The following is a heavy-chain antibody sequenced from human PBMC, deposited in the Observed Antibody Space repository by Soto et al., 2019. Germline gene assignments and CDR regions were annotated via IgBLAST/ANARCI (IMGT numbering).Heavy chain of an antibody. CDR2: ISYDGSNK. CDR1: GFTFSSYG. CDR3: AKDRSAIAVAGTFDFDY. V-gene: IGHV3-30*18. J-gene: IGHJ4*02. D-gene: IGHD6-19*01. Sequence: GGSLRLSCAASGFTFSSYGMHWVRQAPGKGLEWVAVISYDGSNKYYADSVKGRFTISRDNSKNTLYLQMNSLRAEDTAVYYCAKDRSAIAVAGTFDFDYWGQGTLVNVSS.